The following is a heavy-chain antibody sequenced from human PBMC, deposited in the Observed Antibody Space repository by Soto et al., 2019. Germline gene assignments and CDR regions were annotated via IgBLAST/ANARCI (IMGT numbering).Heavy chain of an antibody. Sequence: ASVKVSCKASGYTFTSCGISWVRQAPGQGLEWMGWISAYNGNTNYAQKLQGRVTMTTDTSTSTAYMELRSLRSDDTAVYYCAEGIYSGYFSRGDYNWFDPWGQGTLVTVSS. CDR2: ISAYNGNT. V-gene: IGHV1-18*01. CDR1: GYTFTSCG. CDR3: AEGIYSGYFSRGDYNWFDP. D-gene: IGHD5-12*01. J-gene: IGHJ5*02.